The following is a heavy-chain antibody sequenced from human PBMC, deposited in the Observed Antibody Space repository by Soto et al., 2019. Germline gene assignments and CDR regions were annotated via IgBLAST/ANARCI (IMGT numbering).Heavy chain of an antibody. D-gene: IGHD6-13*01. J-gene: IGHJ6*02. Sequence: ASVKVSCKASGFTFTSSAVQWVRQARGQRLEWIGWVVVGSGNTNYAQKFQERVTITRDMSTSTAYMELSSLRSEDTAVYYGAADLRTYSSSWYPYGMDVWGPGTTVTVSS. CDR2: VVVGSGNT. V-gene: IGHV1-58*01. CDR1: GFTFTSSA. CDR3: AADLRTYSSSWYPYGMDV.